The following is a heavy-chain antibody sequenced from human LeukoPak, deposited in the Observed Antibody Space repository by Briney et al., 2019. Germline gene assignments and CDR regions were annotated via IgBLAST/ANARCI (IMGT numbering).Heavy chain of an antibody. Sequence: GGSLRLSCAASGFTFSSYGMHWVRQAPGKGLEWVAVIWYDGSNKYYADSVKGRFTISRNNSKNTLYLQMNSLRADDTAVYYCAREGRYSSSWVRYFDLWGRGTLVTVSS. CDR2: IWYDGSNK. CDR1: GFTFSSYG. J-gene: IGHJ2*01. D-gene: IGHD6-13*01. CDR3: AREGRYSSSWVRYFDL. V-gene: IGHV3-33*01.